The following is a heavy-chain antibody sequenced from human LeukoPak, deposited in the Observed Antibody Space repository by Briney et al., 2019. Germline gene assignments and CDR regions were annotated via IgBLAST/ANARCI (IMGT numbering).Heavy chain of an antibody. CDR2: MNPNSGNT. J-gene: IGHJ5*02. Sequence: ASVKVSCKASGYTFPSYAISWVRQATGQGLEWMGWMNPNSGNTGYAQKFQGRVTITADESTSTAYMELSSLRSEDTAVYYCARGMPGYYKGNWFDPWGQGTLVTVSS. D-gene: IGHD3-9*01. CDR1: GYTFPSYA. V-gene: IGHV1-8*01. CDR3: ARGMPGYYKGNWFDP.